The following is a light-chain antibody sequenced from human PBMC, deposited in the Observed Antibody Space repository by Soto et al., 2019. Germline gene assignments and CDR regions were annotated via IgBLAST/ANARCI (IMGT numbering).Light chain of an antibody. CDR3: QPYNXWPLT. J-gene: IGKJ4*01. Sequence: IVLTQSPGTLSLSPGERATLSCRASQTVGTYLAWYQQKPGQAPRLLIYDTSTRATGVPARFSGSRSGPEFTLTINSLQSEDFAIXXXQPYNXWPLTFGGGTKVDIK. CDR1: QTVGTY. CDR2: DTS. V-gene: IGKV3-15*01.